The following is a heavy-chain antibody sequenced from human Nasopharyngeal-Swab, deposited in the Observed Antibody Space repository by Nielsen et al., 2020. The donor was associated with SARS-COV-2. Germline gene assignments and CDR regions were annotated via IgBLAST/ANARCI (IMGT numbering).Heavy chain of an antibody. V-gene: IGHV4-59*01. D-gene: IGHD1-7*01. J-gene: IGHJ5*02. CDR2: FYYSGIT. CDR3: ARGGPGLELFSRFDP. Sequence: WIRQPPGKGLEWIGYFYYSGITNYNPSLKSRVTISVDTSKNQFSLKLSSVTAADTAVYYCARGGPGLELFSRFDPWGQGTLVTVSS.